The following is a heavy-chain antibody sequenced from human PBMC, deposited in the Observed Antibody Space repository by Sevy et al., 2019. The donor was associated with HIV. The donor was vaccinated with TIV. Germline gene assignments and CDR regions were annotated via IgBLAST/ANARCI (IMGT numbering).Heavy chain of an antibody. CDR1: GGSISSSSYY. CDR2: IYYSGST. CDR3: ASGKNYYDSSGTKGDWFDP. Sequence: SETLSLTCTVSGGSISSSSYYWGWIRQPPGKGLEWIGSIYYSGSTYYNPSLKSRVTISVDTSKNQFSLKRSSVTAVDTAVYYCASGKNYYDSSGTKGDWFDPWGQGTLVTVSS. D-gene: IGHD3-22*01. J-gene: IGHJ5*02. V-gene: IGHV4-39*01.